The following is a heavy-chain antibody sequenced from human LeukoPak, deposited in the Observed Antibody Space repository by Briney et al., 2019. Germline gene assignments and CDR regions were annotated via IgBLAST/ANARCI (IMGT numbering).Heavy chain of an antibody. V-gene: IGHV3-21*01. CDR1: GFTFSNFN. CDR3: ARDHRQWELLPPPSGMDV. J-gene: IGHJ6*02. D-gene: IGHD1-26*01. CDR2: ISSSSSYI. Sequence: GGSLRLSCAASGFTFSNFNMNWVRQAPGKGLEWVSSISSSSSYIYYADSVKGRFTISRDNAKNSLYLQMNSLRAEDTAVYYCARDHRQWELLPPPSGMDVWGQGTTVTVSS.